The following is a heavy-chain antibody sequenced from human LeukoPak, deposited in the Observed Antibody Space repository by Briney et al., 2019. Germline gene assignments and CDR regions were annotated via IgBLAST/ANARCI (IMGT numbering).Heavy chain of an antibody. Sequence: SVKVSCKASRDTFINKAISWVRQAPGQGLEWLGGIIPIFGTANYAQQFQGRVTITADESTSTAYMELSSLRSEDTAVYFCARSAESSSWVEFDCWGQGTLVTVSS. D-gene: IGHD6-13*01. V-gene: IGHV1-69*13. J-gene: IGHJ4*02. CDR1: RDTFINKA. CDR3: ARSAESSSWVEFDC. CDR2: IIPIFGTA.